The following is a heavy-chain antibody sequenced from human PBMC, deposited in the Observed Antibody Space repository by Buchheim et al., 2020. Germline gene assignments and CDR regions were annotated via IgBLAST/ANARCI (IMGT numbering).Heavy chain of an antibody. D-gene: IGHD3-10*01. V-gene: IGHV3-74*01. CDR2: INSDGSST. J-gene: IGHJ6*02. CDR3: ARDSEPITMVRGASQYYYYYGMDV. CDR1: GFTFSSYW. Sequence: EVQLVESGGGLVQPGGSLRLSCAASGFTFSSYWMHWVRQAPGKGLVWVSRINSDGSSTSYADSVKGRFTISRDNAKNMLYLQMNSLRAEDTAVYYCARDSEPITMVRGASQYYYYYGMDVWGQGTT.